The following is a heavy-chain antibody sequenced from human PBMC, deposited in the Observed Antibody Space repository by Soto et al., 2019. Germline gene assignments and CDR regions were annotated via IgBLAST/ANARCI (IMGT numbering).Heavy chain of an antibody. CDR2: IYHSVST. Sequence: QLQLLESGSGLVKPSQTLSLTCAVSGGSISSGGYSWGWIRQPPGKGLEWIGYIYHSVSTYYNPSIKSRGTISVDRSKNQFSLRLSSVTAADTAVYYCDRVPDYWGQGTLDTVSS. CDR3: DRVPDY. V-gene: IGHV4-30-2*01. CDR1: GGSISSGGYS. J-gene: IGHJ4*02.